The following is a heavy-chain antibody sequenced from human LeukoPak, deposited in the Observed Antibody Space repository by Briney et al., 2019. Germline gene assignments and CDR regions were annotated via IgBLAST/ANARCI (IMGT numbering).Heavy chain of an antibody. CDR2: ISSSSSYI. Sequence: GGSLRLSCAASGSTFSSYSMNWVHQAPGKGLEWVSSISSSSSYIYYADSVKGRFTISRDNAKNSLYLQMNSLRAEDTAVYYCARVHWTDGAFDIWGQGTMVTVSS. D-gene: IGHD3/OR15-3a*01. CDR1: GSTFSSYS. J-gene: IGHJ3*02. V-gene: IGHV3-21*01. CDR3: ARVHWTDGAFDI.